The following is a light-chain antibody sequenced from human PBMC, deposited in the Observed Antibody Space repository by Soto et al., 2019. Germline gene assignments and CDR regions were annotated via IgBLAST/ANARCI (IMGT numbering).Light chain of an antibody. Sequence: EIVLTQSPGTLSLSPGERATLSCRASQSVSSSYLAWYQQKPGQAPRLLIYGASSRATGIPDRFSGSGSGTDFTLTISRLEPEDFAVYSCQQYGSSPWTFGHGTKVEI. J-gene: IGKJ1*01. CDR3: QQYGSSPWT. CDR1: QSVSSSY. V-gene: IGKV3-20*01. CDR2: GAS.